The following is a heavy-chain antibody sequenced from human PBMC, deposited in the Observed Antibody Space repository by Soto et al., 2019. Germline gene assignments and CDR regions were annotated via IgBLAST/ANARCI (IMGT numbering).Heavy chain of an antibody. CDR2: ISYDESTK. J-gene: IGHJ6*02. D-gene: IGHD3-16*01. CDR3: AKITVLRRRYYYYAMDV. CDR1: GFNFDNYA. Sequence: QVQLVESGGGVVQPGRSLRLSCAVSGFNFDNYAVHWVRQAPGKGLEWVSVISYDESTKYYADSVRGRFTISRDNSKNTMYLQMNSLRDDDTAVYYCAKITVLRRRYYYYAMDVWGQGTTVTVSS. V-gene: IGHV3-30-3*01.